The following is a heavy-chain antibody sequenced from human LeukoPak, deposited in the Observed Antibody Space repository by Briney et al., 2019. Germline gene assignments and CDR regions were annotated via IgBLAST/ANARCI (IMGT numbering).Heavy chain of an antibody. V-gene: IGHV4-34*01. Sequence: SETLCLTCAVSGVSFDDYYWSWVRQTPGKGLEWIGEINHSGYTNDSPSLKSRVTLSIDTSRKQFSLNLRSVTVADAGIYYCTRMTTGHDYGGQGTLVTVSS. CDR3: TRMTTGHDY. J-gene: IGHJ4*02. D-gene: IGHD4-17*01. CDR1: GVSFDDYY. CDR2: INHSGYT.